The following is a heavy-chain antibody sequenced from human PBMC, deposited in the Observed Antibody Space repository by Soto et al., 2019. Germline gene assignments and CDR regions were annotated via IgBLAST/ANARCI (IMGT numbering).Heavy chain of an antibody. CDR2: INHSGST. Sequence: ETLSLTCAVYGGSFSGYYWSWIRQPPGKGLEWIGEINHSGSTNYNPSLKSRVTISVDTSKNQFSLKLSSVTAADTAVYYCARYLGGAGPIALAATEFDYWGQGTLVTVSS. V-gene: IGHV4-34*01. CDR3: ARYLGGAGPIALAATEFDY. J-gene: IGHJ4*02. CDR1: GGSFSGYY. D-gene: IGHD6-19*01.